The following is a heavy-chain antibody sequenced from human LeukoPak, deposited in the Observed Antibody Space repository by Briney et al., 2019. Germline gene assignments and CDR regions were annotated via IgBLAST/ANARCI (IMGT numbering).Heavy chain of an antibody. CDR1: GYTLTELS. J-gene: IGHJ6*03. CDR2: FDPEDGET. CDR3: ATDPGGSYHYYMDV. V-gene: IGHV1-24*01. Sequence: ASVKVSCKVSGYTLTELSMHWVRQAPGKGLEWMGGFDPEDGETIYAQKFQGRVTMTEDTSTDTAYMELSSLGSEDTAVYYCATDPGGSYHYYMDVWGKGTTVTVSS. D-gene: IGHD1-26*01.